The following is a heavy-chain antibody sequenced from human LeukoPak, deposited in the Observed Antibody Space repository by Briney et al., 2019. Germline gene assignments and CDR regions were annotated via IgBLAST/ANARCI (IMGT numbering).Heavy chain of an antibody. CDR3: AISGYYGDYRY. Sequence: GGSLRLSCAASGFTFDDYAMHWVRQAPGKGLEWVSGISWNSGSIGYADSVKGRFTISRDNAKNSLYLQMNSLRAEDTALYYCAISGYYGDYRYWGQGTLDTVSS. J-gene: IGHJ4*02. CDR1: GFTFDDYA. D-gene: IGHD4-17*01. V-gene: IGHV3-9*01. CDR2: ISWNSGSI.